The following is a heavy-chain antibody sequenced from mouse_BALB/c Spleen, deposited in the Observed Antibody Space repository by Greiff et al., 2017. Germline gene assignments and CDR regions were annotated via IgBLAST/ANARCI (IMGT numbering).Heavy chain of an antibody. V-gene: IGHV5-12-2*01. D-gene: IGHD2-10*02. J-gene: IGHJ2*01. CDR2: ISNGGGST. CDR1: GFTFSSYT. CDR3: ARHKYGNYEFDY. Sequence: EVQGVESGGGLVQPGGSLKLSCAASGFTFSSYTMSWVRQTPEKRLEWVAYISNGGGSTYYPDTVKGRFTISRDNAKNTLYLQMSSLKSEDTAMYYCARHKYGNYEFDYWGQGTTLTVSS.